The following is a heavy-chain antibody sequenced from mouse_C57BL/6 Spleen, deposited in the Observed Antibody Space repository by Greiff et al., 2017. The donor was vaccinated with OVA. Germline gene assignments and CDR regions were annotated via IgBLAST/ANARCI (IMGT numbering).Heavy chain of an antibody. V-gene: IGHV5-17*01. J-gene: IGHJ4*01. Sequence: EVKLVESGGGLVKPGGSLKLSCAASGFTFSDYGMHWVRQAPEKGLEWVAYISSGSSTIYYADTVKGRFTISRDNAKNTLFLQMTSLRSEDTAMYYCARPLYYGSTYYYAMDYWGQGTSVTVSS. D-gene: IGHD1-1*01. CDR3: ARPLYYGSTYYYAMDY. CDR1: GFTFSDYG. CDR2: ISSGSSTI.